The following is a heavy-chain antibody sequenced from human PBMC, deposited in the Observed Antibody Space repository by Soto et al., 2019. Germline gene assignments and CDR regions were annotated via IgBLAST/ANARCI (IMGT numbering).Heavy chain of an antibody. J-gene: IGHJ6*02. CDR1: GYTFTSYA. V-gene: IGHV1-3*01. Sequence: ASVKFSCKASGYTFTSYAMHWVRQAPGQRLEWMGWINAGNGNTKYSQKFQGRVTITRDTSASTAYMELSSLRSEDTAVYYCARDIFGVVTSYGMDVWGQGTTVTVSS. CDR2: INAGNGNT. CDR3: ARDIFGVVTSYGMDV. D-gene: IGHD3-3*01.